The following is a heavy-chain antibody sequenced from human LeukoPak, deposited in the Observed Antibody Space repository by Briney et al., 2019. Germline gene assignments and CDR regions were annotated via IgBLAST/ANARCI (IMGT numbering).Heavy chain of an antibody. V-gene: IGHV1-18*01. CDR3: ARDWLAGSGYSYGYY. J-gene: IGHJ4*02. CDR2: ISAYNGNT. Sequence: ASVKVSRKSSVYTFTSYGTSWVRQPPGQGLEWMGWISAYNGNTNYAQKLQGRVTMTTDTSTSTAYMELRSLRSDDTAVYYCARDWLAGSGYSYGYYWGQGTLVTVSS. CDR1: VYTFTSYG. D-gene: IGHD5-18*01.